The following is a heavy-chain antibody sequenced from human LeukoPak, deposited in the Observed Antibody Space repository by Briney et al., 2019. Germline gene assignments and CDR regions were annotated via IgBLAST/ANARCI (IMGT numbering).Heavy chain of an antibody. Sequence: GGSLRLSCAASGFTFSSYSMNWVRQAPGKGLEWVSSISSSSSYIYYADSVKGRFTISRDNAKNSLFLQMNSLRAEDTAIYYCARSLPYGTTWYGRSDFWGQGTLVTVSS. J-gene: IGHJ4*02. CDR3: ARSLPYGTTWYGRSDF. V-gene: IGHV3-21*04. CDR1: GFTFSSYS. CDR2: ISSSSSYI. D-gene: IGHD6-13*01.